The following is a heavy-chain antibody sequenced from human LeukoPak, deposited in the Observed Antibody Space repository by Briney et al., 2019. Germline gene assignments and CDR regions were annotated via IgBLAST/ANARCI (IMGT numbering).Heavy chain of an antibody. V-gene: IGHV3-11*01. J-gene: IGHJ4*02. CDR2: ISSSGSTI. Sequence: GGSLRLSCAASGFTFSDYYMSWIRQAPGKGLEWVSYISSSGSTIYYADSVKGRFTISRDNAKNSLYLQMNSLRAEDTAVYYCARVIGYYYDSSGLLITLGYFDYWGQGTLVTVSS. CDR3: ARVIGYYYDSSGLLITLGYFDY. CDR1: GFTFSDYY. D-gene: IGHD3-22*01.